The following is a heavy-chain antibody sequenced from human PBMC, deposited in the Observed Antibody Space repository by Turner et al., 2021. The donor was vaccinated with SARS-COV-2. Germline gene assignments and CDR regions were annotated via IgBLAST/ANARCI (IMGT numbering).Heavy chain of an antibody. V-gene: IGHV3-30*18. J-gene: IGHJ4*02. D-gene: IGHD2-15*01. Sequence: QVQLVESGGGVVQPWRSLRLSCSASGFPFSNYGVHWVRQGQGKGLEWVAVISYDGSNKYYADSVKGRFNIYRDNSKNTLYLQMNSLRAEDTAVYYCAKSGGMYCSGGNCYSSYFDYWGQGTLVTVSS. CDR3: AKSGGMYCSGGNCYSSYFDY. CDR1: GFPFSNYG. CDR2: ISYDGSNK.